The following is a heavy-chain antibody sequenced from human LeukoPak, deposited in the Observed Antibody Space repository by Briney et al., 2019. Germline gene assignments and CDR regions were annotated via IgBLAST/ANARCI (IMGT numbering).Heavy chain of an antibody. J-gene: IGHJ4*02. V-gene: IGHV4-59*08. CDR2: VYYSGST. Sequence: PSETLSLTCTVSGGSISGHFWSWIRQPPGKGLEWIGYVYYSGSTTYNPSLKSRVTISVDTSKNRFSLKLSSVTAADTAVYHCARLLGSSTAIDYWGQGTLVTVSS. D-gene: IGHD1-14*01. CDR3: ARLLGSSTAIDY. CDR1: GGSISGHF.